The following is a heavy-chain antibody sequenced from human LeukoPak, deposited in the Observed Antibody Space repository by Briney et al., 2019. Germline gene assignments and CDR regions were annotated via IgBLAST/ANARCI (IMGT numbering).Heavy chain of an antibody. D-gene: IGHD3-10*01. V-gene: IGHV4-4*09. CDR3: ARHLHSDGSGSYLNWLDP. CDR2: IYTRGKT. Sequence: SETLSLTCTVSGGSVSSYYWSWIRQPPGKGLEWIRYIYTRGKTNSNPSLKGRVTISGDTSKNQFSLKLSSVTAADTAVYYCARHLHSDGSGSYLNWLDPWGQGILVTVSS. J-gene: IGHJ5*02. CDR1: GGSVSSYY.